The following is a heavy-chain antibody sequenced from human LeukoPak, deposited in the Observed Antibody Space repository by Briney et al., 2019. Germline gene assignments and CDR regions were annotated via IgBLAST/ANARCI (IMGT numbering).Heavy chain of an antibody. D-gene: IGHD6-19*01. Sequence: PSETLSLTCTVSGGSISSGGYYWSWIRQPPGKGLEWIGYIYHSGSTYYNPSLKSRVTISVDRSKNQFSLKLSSVTAADTAVYYCARSAYGSGWFDYWGQGTLVTVSS. CDR3: ARSAYGSGWFDY. V-gene: IGHV4-30-2*01. CDR1: GGSISSGGYY. CDR2: IYHSGST. J-gene: IGHJ4*02.